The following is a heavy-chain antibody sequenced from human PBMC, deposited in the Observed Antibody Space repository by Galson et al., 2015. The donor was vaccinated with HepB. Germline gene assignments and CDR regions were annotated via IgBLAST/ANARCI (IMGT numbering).Heavy chain of an antibody. CDR3: ARDGRGGDDAFDI. V-gene: IGHV1-2*02. J-gene: IGHJ3*02. CDR2: INPNSGAT. CDR1: GYTFTGYY. Sequence: SVKVSCKASGYTFTGYYMHWVRKAPGQGLEWMGWINPNSGATSYAQKFQGRVTMARDTSINTVYMELSRLRSDDTAMCYCARDGRGGDDAFDIWGQGAMVTVSS. D-gene: IGHD3-16*01.